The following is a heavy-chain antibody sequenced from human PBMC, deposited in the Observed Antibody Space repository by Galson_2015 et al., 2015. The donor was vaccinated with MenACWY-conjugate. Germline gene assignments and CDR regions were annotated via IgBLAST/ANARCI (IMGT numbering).Heavy chain of an antibody. Sequence: SLRLSCAVSGFTVSSNYMSWVRQAPGKGLEWVSVIYSDLTAYYADSVEGRLSISRNNSKNTMYLQLAGLRAEDTAMYYCARGPTYNWHHKYFYYWGRGTLVTVPS. CDR3: ARGPTYNWHHKYFYY. CDR2: IYSDLTA. D-gene: IGHD1-14*01. J-gene: IGHJ4*02. V-gene: IGHV3-53*01. CDR1: GFTVSSNY.